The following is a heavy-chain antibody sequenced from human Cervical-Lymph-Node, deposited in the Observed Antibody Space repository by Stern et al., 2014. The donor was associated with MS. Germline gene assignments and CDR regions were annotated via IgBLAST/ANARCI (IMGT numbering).Heavy chain of an antibody. V-gene: IGHV3-30*18. CDR3: AKDRALIDVLTTFRRRYAMDV. J-gene: IGHJ6*04. Sequence: AQLVESGGGVVQPGRSLRLSSAASGITSRTYAMHWVRQAPGKGLEWAAVISFGGSNKYCGDYVRGRFTICRDSSKQMLYLQIYSLRTDDTAVYHCAKDRALIDVLTTFRRRYAMDVWGKGTTVTVSS. CDR1: GITSRTYA. D-gene: IGHD3-16*01. CDR2: ISFGGSNK.